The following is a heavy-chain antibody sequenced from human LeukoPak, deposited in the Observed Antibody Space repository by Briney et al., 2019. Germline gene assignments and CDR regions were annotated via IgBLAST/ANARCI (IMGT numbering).Heavy chain of an antibody. D-gene: IGHD2-21*02. CDR1: GYTFTGYY. J-gene: IGHJ5*02. CDR3: ARETSEHCGGDCYSHWFDP. CDR2: INPNSGGT. Sequence: ASVKVSCKASGYTFTGYYMHWVRQAPGQGLEWMGWINPNSGGTNYAQKFQGRVTMTRDTSISTAYMELSRLRSDDTAVYYCARETSEHCGGDCYSHWFDPWGQGTLVTVSS. V-gene: IGHV1-2*02.